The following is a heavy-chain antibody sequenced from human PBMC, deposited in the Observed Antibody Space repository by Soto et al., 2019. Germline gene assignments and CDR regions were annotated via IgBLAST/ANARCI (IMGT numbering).Heavy chain of an antibody. Sequence: GGSLRLSCAASGFTFSSYSMNWVRQAPGKGLEWVSYISSSSSTIYYADSVKGRFTISRDNAKNSLYLQMNSLRAEDTAVYYCARDWPGRYFDLWGRGTLVTVSS. J-gene: IGHJ2*01. CDR1: GFTFSSYS. V-gene: IGHV3-48*01. CDR2: ISSSSSTI. CDR3: ARDWPGRYFDL. D-gene: IGHD3-10*01.